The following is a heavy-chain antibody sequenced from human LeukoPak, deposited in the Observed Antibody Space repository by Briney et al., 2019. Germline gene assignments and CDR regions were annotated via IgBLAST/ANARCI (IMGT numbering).Heavy chain of an antibody. CDR1: GFTFSSYA. V-gene: IGHV3-23*01. CDR3: AKVPYSSGWYSNWFDP. CDR2: ISGSGGST. Sequence: PGGSLRLSCAASGFTFSSYAMSWVRQAPGKGLEWVSAISGSGGSTYYADSVKGRFTNSRDNSKNTLYLQMNSLRAEDTAVYYCAKVPYSSGWYSNWFDPWGQGTLVTVSS. J-gene: IGHJ5*02. D-gene: IGHD6-19*01.